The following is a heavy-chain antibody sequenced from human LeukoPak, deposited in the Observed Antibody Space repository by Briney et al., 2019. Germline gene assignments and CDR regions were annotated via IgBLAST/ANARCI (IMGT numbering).Heavy chain of an antibody. CDR1: GGSVSSGSYY. V-gene: IGHV4-30-2*01. J-gene: IGHJ4*02. CDR2: IYHSGST. Sequence: NPSETLSLTCTVSGGSVSSGSYYWSWIRQPPGKGLEWIGYIYHSGSTYYNPSLKSRVTISVDRSKNQFSLKLSSVTAADTAVYYCARETYYDSSGYYDYWGQGTLVTVSS. CDR3: ARETYYDSSGYYDY. D-gene: IGHD3-22*01.